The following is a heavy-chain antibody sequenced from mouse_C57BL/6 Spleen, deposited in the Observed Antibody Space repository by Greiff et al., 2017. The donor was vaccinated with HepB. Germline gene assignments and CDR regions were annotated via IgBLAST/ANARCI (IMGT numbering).Heavy chain of an antibody. V-gene: IGHV5-4*01. CDR1: GFTFSSYA. Sequence: EVQLVESGGGLVKPGGSLKLSCAASGFTFSSYAMSWVRQTPEKRLEWVATISDGGSYTYYPDNVKGRFTISRDNAKNKLYLQMSHLKTEDTAMYYCARCIRDGYLDVWGTGTTVTVSS. D-gene: IGHD3-3*01. CDR3: ARCIRDGYLDV. J-gene: IGHJ1*03. CDR2: ISDGGSYT.